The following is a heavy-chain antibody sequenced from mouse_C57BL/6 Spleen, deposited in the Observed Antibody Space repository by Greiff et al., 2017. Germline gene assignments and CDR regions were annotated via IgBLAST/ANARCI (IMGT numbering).Heavy chain of an antibody. J-gene: IGHJ4*01. CDR1: GYAFSSSW. CDR2: IYPGDGDT. CDR3: ARECTSYYGSRMDY. Sequence: VQLQQSGPELVKPGASVKISCKASGYAFSSSWMNWVKQRPGQGLEWIGRIYPGDGDTNYNGKFKGKATLTADKSSSTAYMQLSSLTSEDSAVYFCARECTSYYGSRMDYWGQGTSVTVSS. V-gene: IGHV1-82*01. D-gene: IGHD1-1*01.